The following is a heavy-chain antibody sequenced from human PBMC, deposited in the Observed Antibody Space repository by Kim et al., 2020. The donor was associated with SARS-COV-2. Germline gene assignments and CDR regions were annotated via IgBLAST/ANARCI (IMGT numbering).Heavy chain of an antibody. CDR1: GFTFSNYA. Sequence: GGSLRLSCSASGFTFSNYAMHWVRQAPGKGLEYISAMSPNGGSTYYADSVKGRFTISRDNSKNTLYLQMSSLRAEDTALYYCVKGGNFDWRTLTEWGQGTLVTVSS. D-gene: IGHD3-9*01. CDR2: MSPNGGST. V-gene: IGHV3-64D*06. J-gene: IGHJ4*02. CDR3: VKGGNFDWRTLTE.